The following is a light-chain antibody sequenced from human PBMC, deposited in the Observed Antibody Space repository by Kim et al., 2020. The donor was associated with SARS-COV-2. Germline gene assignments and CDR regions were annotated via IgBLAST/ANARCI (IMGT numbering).Light chain of an antibody. CDR1: SSDTIFYNY. CDR3: ASYAGGGDVQ. Sequence: QSVLTQPPSASGSPGQSVTISCTGTSSDTIFYNYVSWYQQHPGKAPKLILFDVHKRPSGVPDRFSGSKSGSTASLTVSGLQLEDEAHYFCASYAGGGDVQFGGGTQLTVL. J-gene: IGLJ3*02. CDR2: DVH. V-gene: IGLV2-8*01.